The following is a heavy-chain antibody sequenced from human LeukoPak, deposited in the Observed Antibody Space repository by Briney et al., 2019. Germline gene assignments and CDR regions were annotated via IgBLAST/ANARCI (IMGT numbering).Heavy chain of an antibody. J-gene: IGHJ4*02. V-gene: IGHV3-43*01. CDR1: GFTFDHYS. CDR2: ISWDGGST. CDR3: AKDGKNYFDY. Sequence: GGSLRLSCAASGFTFDHYSMHWVRQAPGKGLEWVSLISWDGGSTYYADSVKGRLTISRDNSKNSPSLQMNSLRAEDTALYYCAKDGKNYFDYWGQGTLVTVSS.